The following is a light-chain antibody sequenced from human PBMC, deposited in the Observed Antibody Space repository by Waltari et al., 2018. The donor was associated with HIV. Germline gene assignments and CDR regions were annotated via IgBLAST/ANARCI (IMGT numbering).Light chain of an antibody. CDR1: SSNIGAGYD. CDR2: GTT. V-gene: IGLV1-40*01. J-gene: IGLJ2*01. CDR3: QSYDSSLSGVV. Sequence: QSVLTQPPSVSGAPGQRVTISCTGGSSNIGAGYDVHWYQQLPGTAPKPRIYGTTNRPSGVPDRFSGSKSGTSASLAITGLQAEDESDYYCQSYDSSLSGVVFGGGTKLTVL.